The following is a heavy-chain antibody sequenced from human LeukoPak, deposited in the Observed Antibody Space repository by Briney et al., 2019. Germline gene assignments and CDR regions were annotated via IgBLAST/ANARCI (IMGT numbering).Heavy chain of an antibody. J-gene: IGHJ4*02. CDR3: ARRPYVLRYFDWLLSGFFDY. V-gene: IGHV4-34*01. Sequence: SETLSLTCAVYGGSFSGYYWSWIRQPPGKGLEWIGEINHSGSTNYNPSLKSRVTISVDTSKNQFSLKLSSVTAADTAVYYCARRPYVLRYFDWLLSGFFDYWGQGTLVTVSS. CDR1: GGSFSGYY. CDR2: INHSGST. D-gene: IGHD3-9*01.